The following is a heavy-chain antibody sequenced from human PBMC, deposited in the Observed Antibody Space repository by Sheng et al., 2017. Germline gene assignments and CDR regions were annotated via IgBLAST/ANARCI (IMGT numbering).Heavy chain of an antibody. CDR2: IYHSGST. CDR1: GYSISSGYY. V-gene: IGHV4-38-2*01. CDR3: ARGPDIAVAGTWVDGNWFDP. D-gene: IGHD6-19*01. Sequence: QVQLRESGPGLVKPSETLSLTCAVSGYSISSGYYWGWIRQPPGKGLEWIGSIYHSGSTYYNPSLKSRVTISVDTSKNQFSLKLSSVTAADTAVYYCARGPDIAVAGTWVDGNWFDPWGQGTLVTVSS. J-gene: IGHJ5*02.